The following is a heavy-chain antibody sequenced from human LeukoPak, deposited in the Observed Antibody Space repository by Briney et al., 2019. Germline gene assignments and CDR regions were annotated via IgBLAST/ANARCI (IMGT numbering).Heavy chain of an antibody. J-gene: IGHJ4*02. V-gene: IGHV4-59*01. Sequence: SETLSLTCTVSGGFIRSYYWSWVRQPPGKALEWIGYVHYSGSTKYNPSLKSRVTISVDTSKNQFSLKLSSVTAADTAVYYCARGRTGSYYAADYWGQGTLVTVSS. CDR2: VHYSGST. D-gene: IGHD1-26*01. CDR1: GGFIRSYY. CDR3: ARGRTGSYYAADY.